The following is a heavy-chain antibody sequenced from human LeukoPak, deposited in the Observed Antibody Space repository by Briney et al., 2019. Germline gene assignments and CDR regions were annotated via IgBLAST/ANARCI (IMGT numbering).Heavy chain of an antibody. J-gene: IGHJ3*02. CDR3: ARAPGLDDAFDI. CDR2: ISYDGSNK. D-gene: IGHD1-1*01. V-gene: IGHV3-30*04. Sequence: GGSLRLSCAASGFTFSSYAMHWVRQAPGKGLEWVAVISYDGSNKYYADSVKGRFTISRDNSKNTLYLQMNSLRAEDTAVYYCARAPGLDDAFDIWGQGTMVTVSS. CDR1: GFTFSSYA.